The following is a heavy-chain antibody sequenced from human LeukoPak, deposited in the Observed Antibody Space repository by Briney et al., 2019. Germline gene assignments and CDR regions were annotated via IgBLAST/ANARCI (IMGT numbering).Heavy chain of an antibody. CDR1: GDSVTTYY. CDR2: VYYSGSA. J-gene: IGHJ6*02. D-gene: IGHD4-11*01. V-gene: IGHV4-59*02. Sequence: SETLSLTCTVSGDSVTTYYWSWIRQPPGKGLEWLGYVYYSGSATYNPSLKSRVTISVDTSKNQVSLRLSSVTAADTAVYYCARDGSNWSNDYYHGVDVWGQGTTVTVSS. CDR3: ARDGSNWSNDYYHGVDV.